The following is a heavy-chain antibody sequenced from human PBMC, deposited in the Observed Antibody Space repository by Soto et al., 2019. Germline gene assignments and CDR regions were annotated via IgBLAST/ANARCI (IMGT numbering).Heavy chain of an antibody. D-gene: IGHD3-10*01. CDR1: GFTFSRYA. J-gene: IGHJ4*02. CDR3: AKGPWDHASGRSVGFDY. Sequence: EVQLLKSGGGLVQPGGSLRLSCAASGFTFSRYAMSLVRQAPGKGLEWVSSISGSAGSTYYADSVKGRFTISRDNSKNTLLLQMNNLRAEDTAVYYCAKGPWDHASGRSVGFDYWGQGTLVTVAS. CDR2: ISGSAGST. V-gene: IGHV3-23*01.